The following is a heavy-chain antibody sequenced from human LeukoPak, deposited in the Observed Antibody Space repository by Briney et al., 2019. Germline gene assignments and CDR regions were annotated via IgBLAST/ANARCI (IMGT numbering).Heavy chain of an antibody. CDR2: ISSSSSYI. J-gene: IGHJ4*02. D-gene: IGHD6-19*01. CDR1: GFTFSSYA. Sequence: GGSLRLSCAASGFTFSSYAMSWVRQAPGKGLEWVSSISSSSSYIYYADSVKGRFTISRDNAKNSLYLQMNSLRAEDTAVYYCARDPYYIAVAGFDYWGQGTLVTVSS. V-gene: IGHV3-21*01. CDR3: ARDPYYIAVAGFDY.